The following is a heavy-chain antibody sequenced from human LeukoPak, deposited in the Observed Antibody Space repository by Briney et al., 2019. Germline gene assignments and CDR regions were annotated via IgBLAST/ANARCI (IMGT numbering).Heavy chain of an antibody. V-gene: IGHV4-34*01. J-gene: IGHJ5*02. Sequence: PSETLSLTCAVYGGSFSGYYWSWIRQPPGKGLEWIGEINHSGSTNYNPSLTGPVTISVDTSKNQFSLKLSSVTAADTAVYYCASRGYCSSPSCYENWFDPWGQGTLVTVSS. CDR3: ASRGYCSSPSCYENWFDP. D-gene: IGHD2-2*01. CDR2: INHSGST. CDR1: GGSFSGYY.